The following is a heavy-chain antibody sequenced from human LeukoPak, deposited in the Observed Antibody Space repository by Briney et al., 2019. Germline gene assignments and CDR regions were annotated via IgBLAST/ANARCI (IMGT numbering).Heavy chain of an antibody. CDR3: ARTYYYDSSGQRGGYYFDY. Sequence: RASVKVSCKASGYTFTSYGISWVRQAPGQGLEWMGWISAYNGNTNYAQKLQGRVTMTTDTSTSTAYMELRSLRSDDTAVYYCARTYYYDSSGQRGGYYFDYWGQGTLVTVSS. CDR2: ISAYNGNT. J-gene: IGHJ4*02. CDR1: GYTFTSYG. V-gene: IGHV1-18*01. D-gene: IGHD3-22*01.